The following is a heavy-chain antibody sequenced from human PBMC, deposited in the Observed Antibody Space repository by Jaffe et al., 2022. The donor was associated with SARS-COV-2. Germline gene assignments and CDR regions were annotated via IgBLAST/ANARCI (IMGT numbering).Heavy chain of an antibody. J-gene: IGHJ6*02. D-gene: IGHD4-17*01. CDR3: ARDLFLTTVTTGKRGYYGMDV. V-gene: IGHV3-11*01. CDR1: GFTFSDYY. Sequence: QVQLVESGGGLVKPGGSLRLSCAASGFTFSDYYMSWIRQAPGKGLEWVSYISSSGSTIYYADSVKGRFTISRDNAKNSLYLQMNSLRAEDTAVYYCARDLFLTTVTTGKRGYYGMDVWGQGTTVTVSS. CDR2: ISSSGSTI.